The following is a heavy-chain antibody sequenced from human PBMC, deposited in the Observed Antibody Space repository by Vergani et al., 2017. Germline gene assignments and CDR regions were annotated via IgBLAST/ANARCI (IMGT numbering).Heavy chain of an antibody. V-gene: IGHV3-15*01. Sequence: EVQLVESGGGLVKPGGSLRLSGAASGLTVSNAWMSWVRQATGKGLEWVGRIKSKTDGGTTDYAAPVKGRFTISRDDSKNTLYLQMNSLKTEYTAVNYCTATAGGRYYGMDVWGQGTTVTVSS. J-gene: IGHJ6*02. CDR1: GLTVSNAW. CDR3: TATAGGRYYGMDV. D-gene: IGHD4-11*01. CDR2: IKSKTDGGTT.